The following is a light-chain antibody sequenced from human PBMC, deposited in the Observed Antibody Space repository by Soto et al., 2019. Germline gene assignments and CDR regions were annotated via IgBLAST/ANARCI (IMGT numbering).Light chain of an antibody. J-gene: IGLJ1*01. V-gene: IGLV1-44*01. CDR1: SSNIGSNT. CDR3: AAWDDSLNGYV. CDR2: SSN. Sequence: QSVLTQAPSASGTPGQRVTISCSGSSSNIGSNTVSWYQQLPGTAPKLLIYSSNQRPSGVPDRFSGSKSGTSASLAISGLQSEDEADYYCAAWDDSLNGYVFGTGTKVTVL.